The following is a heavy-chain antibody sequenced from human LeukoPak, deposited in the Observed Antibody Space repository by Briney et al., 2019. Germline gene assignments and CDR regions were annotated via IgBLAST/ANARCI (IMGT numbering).Heavy chain of an antibody. V-gene: IGHV3-21*01. CDR3: ARDRVRGMAKPDY. Sequence: GGSLRLSCAASGFTFSSYSMNWVRQAPGKGLEWVSSISSSSSYIYYADSVKGRFTISRDNAKNSLYLQMNSLRAEDTAVYYCARDRVRGMAKPDYWGQGTLVTVSS. D-gene: IGHD1-26*01. J-gene: IGHJ4*02. CDR2: ISSSSSYI. CDR1: GFTFSSYS.